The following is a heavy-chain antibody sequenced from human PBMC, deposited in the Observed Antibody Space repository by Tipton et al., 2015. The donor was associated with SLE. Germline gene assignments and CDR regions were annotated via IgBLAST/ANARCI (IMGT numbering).Heavy chain of an antibody. CDR3: ARTSYSSGWYADY. V-gene: IGHV4-59*08. CDR2: LYYSGST. J-gene: IGHJ4*02. D-gene: IGHD6-19*01. CDR1: GGSISSFY. Sequence: TLSLTCTVSGGSISSFYWSWIRLPPGKGLEWIGYLYYSGSTKYSPSLKSRVTISTNTSRNQFSLRLSSVTAADTAFYYCARTSYSSGWYADYWGQGILVTVSS.